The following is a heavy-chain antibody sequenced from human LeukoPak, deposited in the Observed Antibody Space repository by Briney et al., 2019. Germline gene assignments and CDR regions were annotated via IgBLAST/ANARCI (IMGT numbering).Heavy chain of an antibody. CDR3: ARQAYSGGTVDY. V-gene: IGHV5-51*01. J-gene: IGHJ4*02. D-gene: IGHD4-23*01. Sequence: ASVKVSCKASGYTFTSYWIGWVRQMPGKGLEWMGIIYPGDSDTRYSPSFQGQVTISADKSISTAYLQWSSLKASDTAMYYCARQAYSGGTVDYWGQGTLVTVSS. CDR2: IYPGDSDT. CDR1: GYTFTSYW.